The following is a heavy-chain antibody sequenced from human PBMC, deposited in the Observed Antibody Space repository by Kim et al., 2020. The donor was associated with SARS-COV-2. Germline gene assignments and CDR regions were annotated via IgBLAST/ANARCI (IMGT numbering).Heavy chain of an antibody. D-gene: IGHD3-22*01. CDR2: IYYSGST. CDR1: GGSISSSSYY. Sequence: SETLSLTCTVSGGSISSSSYYWGWIRQPPGKGLEWIGSIYYSGSTYYNPSLKSRVTISVDTSKNQFSLKLSSVTAADTAVYYCAGPGSYDSSGYYNWFDPWGQGTLVTVSS. J-gene: IGHJ5*02. CDR3: AGPGSYDSSGYYNWFDP. V-gene: IGHV4-39*07.